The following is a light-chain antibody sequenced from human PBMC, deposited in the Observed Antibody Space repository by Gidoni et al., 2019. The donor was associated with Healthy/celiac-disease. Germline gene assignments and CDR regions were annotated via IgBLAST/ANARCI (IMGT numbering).Light chain of an antibody. J-gene: IGKJ2*03. CDR1: QSVLYISNNKNY. Sequence: DIVMTQSPDSLAVSLGERATINCKSSQSVLYISNNKNYLAWYQQKPGQPPKLLIYWASTRESGVPDRFSGSGSGTVFTLTISSLQAEDVAVYYCQQYYSTPYSFGQGTKLEIK. CDR2: WAS. V-gene: IGKV4-1*01. CDR3: QQYYSTPYS.